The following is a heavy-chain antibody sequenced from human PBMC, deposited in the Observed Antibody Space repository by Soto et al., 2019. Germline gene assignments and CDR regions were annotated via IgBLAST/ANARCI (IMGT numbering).Heavy chain of an antibody. CDR3: ARVKDIVLMVYARDYGMDV. V-gene: IGHV3-21*01. CDR2: ISSSSSYI. J-gene: IGHJ6*02. D-gene: IGHD2-8*01. CDR1: GFTFSSYS. Sequence: GGSLRLSCAASGFTFSSYSMNWVRQAPGKGLEWVSSISSSSSYIYYADSVKGRFTISRDNAKNSLYLQMNSLRAEDTAVYYCARVKDIVLMVYARDYGMDVWGQGTTVTVSS.